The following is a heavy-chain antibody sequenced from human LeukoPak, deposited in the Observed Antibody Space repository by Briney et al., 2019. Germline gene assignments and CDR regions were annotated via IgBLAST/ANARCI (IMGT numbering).Heavy chain of an antibody. D-gene: IGHD3/OR15-3a*01. CDR1: GYTFTSYD. CDR2: MDPNSGNT. Sequence: ASVKVSCKASGYTFTSYDINWVRQATGQGLEWMGWMDPNSGNTGYAQKFQGRVTMTRNTPISTAYMELSSLRSEDTAVYYCARGRDVHWGFWTRSLYYFDYWGQGTLVTVSS. J-gene: IGHJ4*02. CDR3: ARGRDVHWGFWTRSLYYFDY. V-gene: IGHV1-8*01.